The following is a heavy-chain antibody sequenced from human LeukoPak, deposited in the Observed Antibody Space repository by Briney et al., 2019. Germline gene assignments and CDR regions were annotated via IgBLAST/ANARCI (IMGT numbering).Heavy chain of an antibody. CDR3: ARDWELVDY. J-gene: IGHJ4*02. CDR2: ISSSSSHI. D-gene: IGHD1-26*01. CDR1: GFTFNNYS. Sequence: NPEGSLRLSCAASGFTFNNYSMNWVRQAPGKGLEWVSSISSSSSHIYYADSVKGRFTISRDNAKKSLYLQMNSLRAEDTAVYYCARDWELVDYWGQGTLVTVSS. V-gene: IGHV3-21*01.